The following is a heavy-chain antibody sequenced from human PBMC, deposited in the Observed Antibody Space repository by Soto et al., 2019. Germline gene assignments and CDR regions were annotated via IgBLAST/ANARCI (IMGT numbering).Heavy chain of an antibody. D-gene: IGHD3-3*01. V-gene: IGHV3-23*01. CDR3: AKDTPQEWLLVFHY. J-gene: IGHJ4*02. CDR1: GFTFSNYA. CDR2: ISGSGDST. Sequence: EVQLLESGGGLVQPGGSLRLSCAGSGFTFSNYAMSWVRQAPGKGLEWVSAISGSGDSTYYANSVKGRFTISRDNSKNTLYLQMNSLRAEDTAVYYYAKDTPQEWLLVFHYWGQGTLVTVSS.